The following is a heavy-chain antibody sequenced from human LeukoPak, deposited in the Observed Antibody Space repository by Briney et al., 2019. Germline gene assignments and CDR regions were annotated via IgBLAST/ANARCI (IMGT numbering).Heavy chain of an antibody. CDR1: GYTFTSYG. CDR3: ARDTFCSSTSCYTGGYDY. J-gene: IGHJ4*02. V-gene: IGHV1-18*01. D-gene: IGHD2-2*02. Sequence: ASVKVSCKASGYTFTSYGISWVRQAPGQGLEWMGWISAYNGNTSYAQKLQGRVTMTTDTSTSTAYMELRSLRSDDTAVYYCARDTFCSSTSCYTGGYDYWGQGTLVTVSS. CDR2: ISAYNGNT.